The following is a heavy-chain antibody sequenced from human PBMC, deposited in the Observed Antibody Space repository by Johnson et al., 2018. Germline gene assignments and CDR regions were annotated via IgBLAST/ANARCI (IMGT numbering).Heavy chain of an antibody. J-gene: IGHJ6*03. D-gene: IGHD3-16*01. CDR2: MNPNSGNT. CDR1: GYTFTSYD. Sequence: QVQLVQSGAEVKKPGASVKVSCKASGYTFTSYDINWVRQATGQGLEWMGWMNPNSGNTGYAQKFQGRVTMTRNTSISTAYMGLSSLRSEDTDLYYCARQANTRIDYYYMDVWGKGTTVTVSS. V-gene: IGHV1-8*01. CDR3: ARQANTRIDYYYMDV.